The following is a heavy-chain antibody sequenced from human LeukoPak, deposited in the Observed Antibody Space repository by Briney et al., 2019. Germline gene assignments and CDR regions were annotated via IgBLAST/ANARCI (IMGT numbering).Heavy chain of an antibody. CDR2: ISYDGSNK. Sequence: GGSLRLSCAASGFTFSSYAMHWVRQAPGKGLEWVAVISYDGSNKYYADSVKGRFTISRDNAKNSLYLQMNSLRAEDTAVYYCARVFGSSSSLGYFDYWGQGTLVTVSS. CDR3: ARVFGSSSSLGYFDY. J-gene: IGHJ4*02. D-gene: IGHD6-6*01. CDR1: GFTFSSYA. V-gene: IGHV3-30-3*01.